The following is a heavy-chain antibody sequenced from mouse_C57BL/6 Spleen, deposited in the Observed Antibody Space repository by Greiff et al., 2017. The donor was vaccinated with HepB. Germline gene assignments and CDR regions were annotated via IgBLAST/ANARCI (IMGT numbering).Heavy chain of an antibody. CDR2: ISSGSSTI. V-gene: IGHV5-17*01. J-gene: IGHJ3*01. CDR3: ARRYDYDGAWFAY. CDR1: GFTFSDYG. Sequence: VQLKESGGGLVKPGGSLKLSCAASGFTFSDYGMHWVRQAPEKGLEWVAYISSGSSTIYYADTVKGRFTISRDNAKNTLFLQMTSLRSEDTAMYYCARRYDYDGAWFAYWGQGTLVTVSA. D-gene: IGHD2-4*01.